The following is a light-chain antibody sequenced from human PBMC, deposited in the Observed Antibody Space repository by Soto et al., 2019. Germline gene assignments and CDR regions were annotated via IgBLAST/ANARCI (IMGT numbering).Light chain of an antibody. CDR2: DTS. J-gene: IGKJ2*01. V-gene: IGKV3-11*01. Sequence: EIVLTQSPATLSLSPGQRATLSCRASQSVTFYLAWYQQKPGQAPRLLIYDTSNRATGIPARFSGSGSGTEFTITISSLEPGDFAVYYCQQRGTWPPTFGQGTKLEIK. CDR1: QSVTFY. CDR3: QQRGTWPPT.